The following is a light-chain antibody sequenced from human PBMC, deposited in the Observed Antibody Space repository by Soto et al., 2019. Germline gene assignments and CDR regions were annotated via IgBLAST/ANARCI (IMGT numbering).Light chain of an antibody. Sequence: TQYPAALSLSPGKRATLSCRASESVSTFLAWYQQKPGQAPRLLIYEASSRATGIPARFSGGGSGTVFTLTISRLEPEDFAVYYCQQRSNWPWTFGQGTKVDIK. CDR2: EAS. CDR1: ESVSTF. V-gene: IGKV3-11*01. J-gene: IGKJ1*01. CDR3: QQRSNWPWT.